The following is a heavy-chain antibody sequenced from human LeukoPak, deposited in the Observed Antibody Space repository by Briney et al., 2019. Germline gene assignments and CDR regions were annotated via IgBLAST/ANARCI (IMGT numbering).Heavy chain of an antibody. V-gene: IGHV4-30-2*01. CDR3: ARGYCSSTSCYISPFDY. J-gene: IGHJ4*02. CDR2: IYHSGST. D-gene: IGHD2-2*02. CDR1: GGSISSGGYY. Sequence: PSETLSLTCTVSGGSISSGGYYWSWIRQPPGKGLEWIGYIYHSGSTYYNPSLKSRVTISVDRSKNQFSLKLSSVTAADTAVYYCARGYCSSTSCYISPFDYWGQGTLVTVSS.